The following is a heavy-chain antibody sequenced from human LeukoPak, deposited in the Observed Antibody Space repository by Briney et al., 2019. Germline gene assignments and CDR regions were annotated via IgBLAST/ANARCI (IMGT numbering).Heavy chain of an antibody. CDR1: GYTFTGYY. V-gene: IGHV1-2*02. CDR2: INPNSDGT. Sequence: ASVKVSCKASGYTFTGYYMHWVRQAPGQGLEWMGWINPNSDGTNYAQKLQGRVTMTTDTSTSTAYMELRSLRSDDTAVYYCARGYVRATLNFDYWGQGTLVTVSS. D-gene: IGHD1-26*01. J-gene: IGHJ4*02. CDR3: ARGYVRATLNFDY.